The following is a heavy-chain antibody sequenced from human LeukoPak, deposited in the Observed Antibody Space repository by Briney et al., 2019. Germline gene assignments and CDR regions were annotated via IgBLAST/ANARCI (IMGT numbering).Heavy chain of an antibody. V-gene: IGHV4-61*01. J-gene: IGHJ4*02. Sequence: SETLSLTCTVSGGSVSSGSYYWSWIRQPPGKGLEWIGYIYYSGSTNYNPSLKSRVTISVDTSKNQFSLKLSSVTAADTAVYYCARLSSSWYYFDYWGQGTLVTVSS. CDR1: GGSVSSGSYY. CDR3: ARLSSSWYYFDY. CDR2: IYYSGST. D-gene: IGHD6-13*01.